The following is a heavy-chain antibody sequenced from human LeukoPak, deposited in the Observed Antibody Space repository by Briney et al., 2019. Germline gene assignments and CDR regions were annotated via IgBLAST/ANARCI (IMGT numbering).Heavy chain of an antibody. CDR2: INHSGST. CDR3: ARERIVVVRNWFDP. V-gene: IGHV4-34*01. Sequence: NPSETLSLTCAVYGGSFSGYYWSWIRQPPGKGLEWIGEINHSGSTNYNSSLKSRVTISVDTSKNQFSLKLSSVTAADTAVYYCARERIVVVRNWFDPWGQGTLVTVSS. J-gene: IGHJ5*02. CDR1: GGSFSGYY. D-gene: IGHD3-22*01.